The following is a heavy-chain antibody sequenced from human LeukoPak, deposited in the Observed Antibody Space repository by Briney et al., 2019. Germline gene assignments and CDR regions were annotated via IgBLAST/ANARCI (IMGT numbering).Heavy chain of an antibody. CDR3: ARLGVVPAAIAHWFDP. Sequence: PSETLSLTCTVSGGSISSSSYYWGWIRQPPGKGLEWIGSIYYSGSTYYNPSLRSRVTISVDTSKNQFSLKLSSVTAADTAVYYCARLGVVPAAIAHWFDPWGQGTLVTVSS. V-gene: IGHV4-39*01. D-gene: IGHD2-2*01. CDR2: IYYSGST. CDR1: GGSISSSSYY. J-gene: IGHJ5*02.